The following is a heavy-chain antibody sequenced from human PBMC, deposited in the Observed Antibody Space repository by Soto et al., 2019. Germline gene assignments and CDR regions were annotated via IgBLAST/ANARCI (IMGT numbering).Heavy chain of an antibody. Sequence: SETLSLTCTVSGGSISSYYWSWIRQPPGKGLEWIGYIYYSGSTNYNPSLKSRVTISVDTSKNQFSLKLSSVTAADTAVYYCARADDYIWGSYRHGIWFDPWGQGTLVTVSS. D-gene: IGHD3-16*02. V-gene: IGHV4-59*01. CDR1: GGSISSYY. J-gene: IGHJ5*02. CDR3: ARADDYIWGSYRHGIWFDP. CDR2: IYYSGST.